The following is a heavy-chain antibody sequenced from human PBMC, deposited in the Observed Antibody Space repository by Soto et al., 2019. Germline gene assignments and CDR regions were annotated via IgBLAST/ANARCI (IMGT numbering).Heavy chain of an antibody. Sequence: QVQLQQWGAGLLKPSETLSLTCAVYGGSFSGYYWSWIRQPPGKGLEWIGEINQSGSTNYNPSLKSRVPXSXAXXKTQFSLKLSSVTAADTAVYYCARTYSSSWSPFDHWGQGTLVTVSS. V-gene: IGHV4-34*01. CDR1: GGSFSGYY. J-gene: IGHJ4*02. CDR3: ARTYSSSWSPFDH. CDR2: INQSGST. D-gene: IGHD6-13*01.